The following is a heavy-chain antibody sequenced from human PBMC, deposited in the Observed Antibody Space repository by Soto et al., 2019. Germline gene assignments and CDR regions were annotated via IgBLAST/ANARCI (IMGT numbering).Heavy chain of an antibody. CDR2: IYTSGST. V-gene: IGHV4-4*07. CDR3: ARDSPMIKAIAVAGTSWFDP. CDR1: GGSISSYY. J-gene: IGHJ5*02. D-gene: IGHD6-19*01. Sequence: QVQLQESGPGLVKPSETLSLTCTVPGGSISSYYWSWIRQPAGKGLEWIGRIYTSGSTNYNPSLKSRVTMSVDTAKYRFSLELSSVTAADKAVYYCARDSPMIKAIAVAGTSWFDPWGHGTLVAVSS.